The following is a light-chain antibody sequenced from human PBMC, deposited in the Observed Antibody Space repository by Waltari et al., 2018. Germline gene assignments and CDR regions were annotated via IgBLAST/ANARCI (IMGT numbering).Light chain of an antibody. CDR2: GAS. Sequence: EYVLTQSPGTLSLSPGERATLPCRASQSAASIYLAWYQQKPGQAPRLLIFGASNRATGIPARFSGSGSGKDFTLTISRLEPEDFAVYYCQQYGDSPLYTFGRGTKLEIK. CDR1: QSAASIY. V-gene: IGKV3-20*01. J-gene: IGKJ2*01. CDR3: QQYGDSPLYT.